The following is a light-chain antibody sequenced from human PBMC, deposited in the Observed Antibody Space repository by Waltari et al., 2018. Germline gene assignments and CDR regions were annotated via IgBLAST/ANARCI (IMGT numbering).Light chain of an antibody. CDR2: DAS. CDR1: QSVGRS. V-gene: IGKV3-20*01. CDR3: QKYVSLPAT. J-gene: IGKJ1*01. Sequence: EIVLTQSPGTLSLSRGERATLSCRASQSVGRSLAWYQQKPGQAPRLLIYDASSRAAGIPDRFSGSGSGTDFSLAISRLEPEDFAVYYCQKYVSLPATFGQGTKVEIK.